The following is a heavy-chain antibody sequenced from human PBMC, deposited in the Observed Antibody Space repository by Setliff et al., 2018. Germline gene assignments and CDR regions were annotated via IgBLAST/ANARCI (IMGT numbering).Heavy chain of an antibody. V-gene: IGHV4-39*07. J-gene: IGHJ6*02. CDR1: GGSISSSSYY. CDR2: IYYSGST. Sequence: SETLSLTCTVSGGSISSSSYYWGWIRQPPGKGLEWIGSIYYSGSTHYNPSLKSRVTISVDTSKNQFSLKLSSVTAADTAVYYCARVGGYYYYYYGMDVWGQGTTVTVS. CDR3: ARVGGYYYYYYGMDV.